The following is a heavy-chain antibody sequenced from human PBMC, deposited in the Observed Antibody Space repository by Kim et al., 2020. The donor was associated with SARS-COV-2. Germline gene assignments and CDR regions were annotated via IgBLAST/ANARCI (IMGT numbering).Heavy chain of an antibody. CDR1: GGSISRNTYY. J-gene: IGHJ4*02. CDR2: IYYSGST. CDR3: ARDYLSHLGIIDS. D-gene: IGHD7-27*01. V-gene: IGHV4-39*07. Sequence: SETLSLTCTVSGGSISRNTYYWDWIRQPPGKGLEWIGSIYYSGSTYYNPSLKSRVTISLDTSRYQFSLRLSSVTAADTAVYYCARDYLSHLGIIDSWGQGTLVTVSS.